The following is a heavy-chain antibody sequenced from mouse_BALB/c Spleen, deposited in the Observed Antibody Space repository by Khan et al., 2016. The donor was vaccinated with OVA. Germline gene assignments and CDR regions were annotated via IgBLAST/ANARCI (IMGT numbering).Heavy chain of an antibody. Sequence: QVQLQQSGAELAKPGASVKMSCKASGYTFTSYWMHWIKQRPGQGLEWIGYINPTSGYTDYNQKFKDQATLTADKSSSTAYMQLSSLTSDDSAVYYWARDRIDYWGQGTALTVSS. CDR3: ARDRIDY. CDR1: GYTFTSYW. CDR2: INPTSGYT. J-gene: IGHJ2*01. V-gene: IGHV1-7*01.